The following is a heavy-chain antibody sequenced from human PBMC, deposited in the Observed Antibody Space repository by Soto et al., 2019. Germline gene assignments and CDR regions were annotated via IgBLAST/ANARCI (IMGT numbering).Heavy chain of an antibody. Sequence: TLSLTCTVSGGSISSYYWSWIRQPPGKGLEWIGYIYYSGSTNYNPSLKSRVTISVDTSKNQFSLKLSSVTAADTAVYYCARLFLTTVSGENAGLDPWGQGTLVTVSS. CDR2: IYYSGST. CDR1: GGSISSYY. V-gene: IGHV4-59*08. J-gene: IGHJ5*02. CDR3: ARLFLTTVSGENAGLDP. D-gene: IGHD4-17*01.